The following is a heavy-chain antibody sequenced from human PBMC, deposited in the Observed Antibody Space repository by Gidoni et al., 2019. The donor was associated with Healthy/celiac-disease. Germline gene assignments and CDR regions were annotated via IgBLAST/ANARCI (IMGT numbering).Heavy chain of an antibody. CDR3: SRHLPYSSSANWFDP. Sequence: QLQLQESGPGLVKPSETLYLTCTASGGSTSSSSYYWGWIRTTPGKGLVWIGCIYSSGSTYSNPSLKSLVTFSVDASKNQFSLKLSSVAAADTAVYYCSRHLPYSSSANWFDPWGQGTLVTVSS. V-gene: IGHV4-39*01. CDR1: GGSTSSSSYY. D-gene: IGHD6-6*01. CDR2: IYSSGST. J-gene: IGHJ5*02.